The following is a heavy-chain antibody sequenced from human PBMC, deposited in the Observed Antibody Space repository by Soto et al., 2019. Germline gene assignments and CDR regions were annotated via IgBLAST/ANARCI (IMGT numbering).Heavy chain of an antibody. D-gene: IGHD3-10*02. J-gene: IGHJ4*02. Sequence: EVQLVESGGGLVKPGGSLRLSCAASGFTFSNAWLNWVRQAPGKGLEWVCRIKKRADGGTADHATPVKGRFTISRDDPQDTLYPQMDTLKTAHPAVQYRTTVITYKYVSRAAYYWGQATLGTVSS. V-gene: IGHV3-15*01. CDR1: GFTFSNAW. CDR3: TTVITYKYVSRAAYY. CDR2: IKKRADGGTA.